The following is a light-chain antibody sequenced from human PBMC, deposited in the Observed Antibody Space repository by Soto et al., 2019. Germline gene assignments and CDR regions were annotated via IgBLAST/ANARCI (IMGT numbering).Light chain of an antibody. CDR2: DVS. CDR3: SSYTSSSTVV. Sequence: QSVLTQPASVSGSPGHSITISCTGTSSVVGGYNYVSWYQQHPGKAPKLMIYDVSNRPSGVSNRFSGSKSGNTASLTISGLQAEDVADYYCSSYTSSSTVVFGGGTKVTVL. J-gene: IGLJ2*01. CDR1: SSVVGGYNY. V-gene: IGLV2-14*01.